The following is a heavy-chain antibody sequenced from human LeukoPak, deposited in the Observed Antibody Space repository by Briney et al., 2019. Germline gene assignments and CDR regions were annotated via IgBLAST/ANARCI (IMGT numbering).Heavy chain of an antibody. CDR2: IYYSGST. CDR1: GGSISSNY. V-gene: IGHV4-59*01. Sequence: SETLSLTCTVSGGSISSNYWSWIRQPPGKGLEWIGYIYYSGSTNYNPSLKSRVTISVDTSKNQFSLKLSSVTAADTAVYYCASGAVAEFDYWGQGTLVTVSS. D-gene: IGHD6-19*01. CDR3: ASGAVAEFDY. J-gene: IGHJ4*02.